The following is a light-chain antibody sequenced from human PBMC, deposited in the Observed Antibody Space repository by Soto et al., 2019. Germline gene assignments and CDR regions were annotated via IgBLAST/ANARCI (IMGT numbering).Light chain of an antibody. CDR3: RQYNSYSIT. Sequence: DIQLTQSPSFLSASVGDRITITCRASQSISSWLAWYQHKPGKAPKLLIYKASTLESGVPSRFSGSGSGTEFTLTISSLQPDDFATYYCRQYNSYSITFGQGTRLEIK. V-gene: IGKV1-5*03. CDR2: KAS. J-gene: IGKJ5*01. CDR1: QSISSW.